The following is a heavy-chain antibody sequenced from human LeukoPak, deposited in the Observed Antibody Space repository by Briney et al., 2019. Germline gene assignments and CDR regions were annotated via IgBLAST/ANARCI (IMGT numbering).Heavy chain of an antibody. CDR3: AGAILGIEYYYYMDV. J-gene: IGHJ6*03. CDR2: ISAYNGNT. V-gene: IGHV1-18*01. D-gene: IGHD7-27*01. Sequence: ASVKVSCKASGYTFTSYGISWVRQAPGQGLEWMGWISAYNGNTNYAQKLQGRVTMTTDTSTSTAYMELRSLRSDDTAVYYCAGAILGIEYYYYMDVWGKGTTVTVSS. CDR1: GYTFTSYG.